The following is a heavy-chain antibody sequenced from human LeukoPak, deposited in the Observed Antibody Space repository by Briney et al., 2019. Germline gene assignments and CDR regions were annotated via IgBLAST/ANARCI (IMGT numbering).Heavy chain of an antibody. CDR2: INHSGST. CDR1: GGSFSGYY. Sequence: PSETLSLTCAVYGGSFSGYYWNWIRQPPGKGLEWIGEINHSGSTNYNPSLKSRVTISVDTSKNQFSLKLSSVTAADTAVYYCAREVHCGGDCYSGWFDPWGQGTLVTVSS. V-gene: IGHV4-34*01. J-gene: IGHJ5*02. D-gene: IGHD2-21*02. CDR3: AREVHCGGDCYSGWFDP.